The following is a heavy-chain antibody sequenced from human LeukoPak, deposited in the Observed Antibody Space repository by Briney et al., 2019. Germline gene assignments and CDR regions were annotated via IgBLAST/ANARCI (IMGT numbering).Heavy chain of an antibody. CDR3: AREEASGWSPFDY. Sequence: SSVKVSCEASGGTFSSYAISWVRQAPGQGLKWRGGIIPIFGTANYAQKFQGRVTITADESTSTAYMELSSLRSEDTAVYYCAREEASGWSPFDYWGQGTLVTVSS. CDR1: GGTFSSYA. J-gene: IGHJ4*02. D-gene: IGHD6-19*01. V-gene: IGHV1-69*13. CDR2: IIPIFGTA.